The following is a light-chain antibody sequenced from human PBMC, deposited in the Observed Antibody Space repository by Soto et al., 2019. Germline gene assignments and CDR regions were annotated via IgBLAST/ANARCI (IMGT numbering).Light chain of an antibody. CDR3: QQYNNWPPWT. V-gene: IGKV3-15*01. CDR1: QSVFSN. J-gene: IGKJ1*01. CDR2: GAS. Sequence: EIVMTQSPATLSVSPGERATLSCRASQSVFSNLAWYQQKPGQAPRLLIYGASTRATCIPARFSGSGSGTEFTLTISSLQSEDFAVYYCQQYNNWPPWTFGQGTKVEIK.